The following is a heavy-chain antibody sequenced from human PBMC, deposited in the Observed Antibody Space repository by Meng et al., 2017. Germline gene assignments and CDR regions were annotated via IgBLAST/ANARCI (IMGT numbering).Heavy chain of an antibody. J-gene: IGHJ4*02. CDR1: GYTFNSYA. CDR3: ARGGIAVAIDY. D-gene: IGHD6-19*01. CDR2: INAGNGNT. Sequence: GPLVQAGAEVKKPGASVKVSCKASGYTFNSYAMHWVRQAPGQRLEWMGWINAGNGNTNYAQKLQGRVTMTTDTSTSTAYMELRSLRSDDTAVYYCARGGIAVAIDYWGQGTLVTVSS. V-gene: IGHV1-3*01.